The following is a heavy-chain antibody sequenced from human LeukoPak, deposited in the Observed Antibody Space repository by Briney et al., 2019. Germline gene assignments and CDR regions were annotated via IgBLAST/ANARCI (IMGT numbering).Heavy chain of an antibody. J-gene: IGHJ5*02. CDR1: GGSISSGDYY. V-gene: IGHV4-39*07. CDR2: INHSGST. D-gene: IGHD1-26*01. CDR3: ARAYSPVSNGSHSLFDP. Sequence: SETLSLTCTVSGGSISSGDYYWSWIRQSPGKGLEWIGEINHSGSTSYNPSLKSRVTISEDTSKNQFSLNVNSVTAADTAIYYCARAYSPVSNGSHSLFDPWGQGTLVTVSS.